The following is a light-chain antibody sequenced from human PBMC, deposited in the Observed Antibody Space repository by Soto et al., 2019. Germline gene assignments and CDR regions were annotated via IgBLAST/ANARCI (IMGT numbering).Light chain of an antibody. CDR2: GAS. V-gene: IGKV3-20*01. Sequence: EIVLTQSPGTLCLSPGERATLSCRASQSVSSSYLAWYQQKPGQAPRLLIYGASTRATGIPDSFSGSGSGTDFTLTISRLEPGDFAVYYCQQYGSSPYTFGQGTKLEIK. CDR3: QQYGSSPYT. CDR1: QSVSSSY. J-gene: IGKJ2*01.